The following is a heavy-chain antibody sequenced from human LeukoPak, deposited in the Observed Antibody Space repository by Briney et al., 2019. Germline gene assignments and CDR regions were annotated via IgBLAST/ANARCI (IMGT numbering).Heavy chain of an antibody. V-gene: IGHV4-34*01. J-gene: IGHJ4*02. CDR1: GGSFSGYY. CDR2: INHSGST. D-gene: IGHD5-18*01. Sequence: SETLSLTCAVYGGSFSGYYWSWIRQPPGKGLEWIGEINHSGSTNYNPSLKSRVTISVDTSKNQFSLKLSSVTAADTAVYYCARVEKYARAKSTADYWGQGTLVTVSS. CDR3: ARVEKYARAKSTADY.